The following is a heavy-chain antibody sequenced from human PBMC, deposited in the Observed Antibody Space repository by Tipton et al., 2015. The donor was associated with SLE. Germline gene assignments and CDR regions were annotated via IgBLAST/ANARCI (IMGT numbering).Heavy chain of an antibody. CDR3: ARSNYYGLGNLRGGYYYYGMDV. V-gene: IGHV4-38-2*01. D-gene: IGHD3-10*01. CDR1: AYSISSAYF. CDR2: IHHTGST. Sequence: TLSLTCGVSAYSISSAYFWGWIRQPPGKGLEWIGSIHHTGSTYYNASLKSRVTISVDKSKNQFSLKLNSVTAADTTVYYCARSNYYGLGNLRGGYYYYGMDVWGQGTTVTVSS. J-gene: IGHJ6*02.